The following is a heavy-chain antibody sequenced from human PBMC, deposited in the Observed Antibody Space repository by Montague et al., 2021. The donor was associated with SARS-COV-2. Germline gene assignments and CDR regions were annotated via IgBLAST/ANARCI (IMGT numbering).Heavy chain of an antibody. J-gene: IGHJ4*02. D-gene: IGHD6-19*01. V-gene: IGHV4-39*01. CDR1: GGSISSSTYY. Sequence: SETLSLTCTVSGGSISSSTYYWAWIRQPPGKGLEWIGSIYYRGSTYYNPSLKRRVFISVDTSKKQLSLTLTSVTAADMAVYYCATQEDPSGWIPGPFDFWGQGTLLSVSS. CDR2: IYYRGST. CDR3: ATQEDPSGWIPGPFDF.